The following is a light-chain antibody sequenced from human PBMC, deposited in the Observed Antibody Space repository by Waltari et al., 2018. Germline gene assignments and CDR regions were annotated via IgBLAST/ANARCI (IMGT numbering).Light chain of an antibody. J-gene: IGLJ3*02. CDR3: QTGGHGTWV. Sequence: GASVKLTCTLSSGHSSNVVAWLQQRPEKGPRYLLKVNSDGSHSKGDEIPDRFSGSSSGAERYLTISRLQSEDEADYYCQTGGHGTWVFGGGTKLTVL. CDR1: SGHSSNV. V-gene: IGLV4-69*01. CDR2: VNSDGSH.